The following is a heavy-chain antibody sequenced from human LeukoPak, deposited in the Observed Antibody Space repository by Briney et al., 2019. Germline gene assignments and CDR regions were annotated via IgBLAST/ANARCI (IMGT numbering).Heavy chain of an antibody. CDR3: ARSGLSRFGF. CDR1: GFTFSSYA. J-gene: IGHJ4*02. CDR2: ISGSGGST. D-gene: IGHD2/OR15-2a*01. V-gene: IGHV3-23*01. Sequence: GGSLRLSCAVSGFTFSSYAMSWVRQAPGKGLEWVSDISGSGGSTYYADSVKGRFTISRDNSRNTLYLQMNSLRAEDTAVYYCARSGLSRFGFWGQGTLVTVSS.